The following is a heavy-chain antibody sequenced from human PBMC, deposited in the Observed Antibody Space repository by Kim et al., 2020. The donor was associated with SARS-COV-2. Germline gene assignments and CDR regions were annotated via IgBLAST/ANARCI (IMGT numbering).Heavy chain of an antibody. CDR3: TRDGDLYIIGKDAFDI. CDR2: IKQDGNQK. Sequence: GGPLRLSCAASGFTFSSYWMTWVRQAPGKGLEWVANIKQDGNQKYYVDSVKGRGTISRDNAKNSLHQQKNSLSAEDTAGYYCTRDGDLYIIGKDAFDIRG. V-gene: IGHV3-7*01. CDR1: GFTFSSYW. D-gene: IGHD6-19*01. J-gene: IGHJ3*02.